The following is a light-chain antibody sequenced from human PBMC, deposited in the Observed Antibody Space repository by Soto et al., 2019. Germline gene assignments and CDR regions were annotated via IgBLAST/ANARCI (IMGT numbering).Light chain of an antibody. V-gene: IGLV2-23*02. J-gene: IGLJ2*01. Sequence: QSALTQPASVSGSPGQSITISCTGTSSDVGSYNLVSWYQQHPGKAPKLMIYEVSKRPSGVSNRFSGSKSGNTASLTISGLQAEDEADYYCCSYAGSSTWVVFGGGTK. CDR2: EVS. CDR3: CSYAGSSTWVV. CDR1: SSDVGSYNL.